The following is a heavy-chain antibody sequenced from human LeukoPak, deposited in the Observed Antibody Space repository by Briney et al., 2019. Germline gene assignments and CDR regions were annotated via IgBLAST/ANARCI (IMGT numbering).Heavy chain of an antibody. CDR3: ARPGHDILTGYSY. J-gene: IGHJ4*02. Sequence: ASVKVPCKASGYTFTGYYMHWVRQAPGQGLEWMGWINPNSGGTNYAQKFQGRVTMTRDTSISTAYMELSRLRSDDTAVYYCARPGHDILTGYSYWGQGTLVTVSS. CDR1: GYTFTGYY. V-gene: IGHV1-2*02. CDR2: INPNSGGT. D-gene: IGHD3-9*01.